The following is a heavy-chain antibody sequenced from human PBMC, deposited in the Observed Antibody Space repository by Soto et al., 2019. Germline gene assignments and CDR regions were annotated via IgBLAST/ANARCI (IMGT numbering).Heavy chain of an antibody. CDR2: IYYSGST. V-gene: IGHV4-59*08. D-gene: IGHD6-19*01. CDR3: ARQGSGWYYFDY. CDR1: GGSISSYY. Sequence: SETLSLTCTVSGGSISSYYWSWIRQPPGKGLEWIGYIYYSGSTNYTPSLKSRVTISVDTSKNQFSLKLSSVTAADTAVYYCARQGSGWYYFDYWGQGTLVTVSS. J-gene: IGHJ4*02.